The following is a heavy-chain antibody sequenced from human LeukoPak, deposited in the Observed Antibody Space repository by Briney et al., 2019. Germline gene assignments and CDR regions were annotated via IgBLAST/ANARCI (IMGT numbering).Heavy chain of an antibody. CDR1: GGTFSSYG. V-gene: IGHV1-69*05. J-gene: IGHJ4*02. CDR2: VIPNFRAT. Sequence: SVKVSCKPSGGTFSSYGVSWVRQAPGQGLEWMGGVIPNFRATHYAQSFRGTVTITTVESTSTVYMELSSLRSEDTAVYYCARSQCAGYNVYYFDSWGQGTLVTVSS. D-gene: IGHD5-24*01. CDR3: ARSQCAGYNVYYFDS.